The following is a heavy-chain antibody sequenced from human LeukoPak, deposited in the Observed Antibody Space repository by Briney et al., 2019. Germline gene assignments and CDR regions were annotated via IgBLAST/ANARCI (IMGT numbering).Heavy chain of an antibody. CDR3: ARRYCSSTSCYFSNWFNP. Sequence: GWSLRLSCAASGFIFSSYGMHWVRQAPGKGLEWVAVIWYDGSNKYYADSVKGRFTISRDNSKNTLYLQMNSLRAEDTAVYYCARRYCSSTSCYFSNWFNPWGQGTLVTVSS. D-gene: IGHD2-2*01. CDR1: GFIFSSYG. J-gene: IGHJ5*02. CDR2: IWYDGSNK. V-gene: IGHV3-33*01.